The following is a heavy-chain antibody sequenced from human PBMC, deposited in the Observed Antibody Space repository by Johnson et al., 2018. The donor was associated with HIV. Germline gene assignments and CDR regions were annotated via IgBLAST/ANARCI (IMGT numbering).Heavy chain of an antibody. CDR1: GFTFNNYA. V-gene: IGHV3-30*04. CDR3: ASPYEWGTGAFDI. CDR2: MSYDGSNK. J-gene: IGHJ3*02. D-gene: IGHD7-27*01. Sequence: QVQLVESGGGVVRPGKSLRLSCAASGFTFNNYAMHWVRQAPGKGLEWVAVMSYDGSNKYYADSVKGRFTISRDNSKNTLYLQMNSLRAEDTAVYYCASPYEWGTGAFDIWGQGTMVTVSS.